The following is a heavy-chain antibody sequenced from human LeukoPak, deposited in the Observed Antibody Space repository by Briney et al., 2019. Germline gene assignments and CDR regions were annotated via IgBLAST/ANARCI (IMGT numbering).Heavy chain of an antibody. V-gene: IGHV3-30*04. CDR2: ISYDGSNK. D-gene: IGHD1-26*01. CDR1: GFTFSSYA. J-gene: IGHJ4*02. CDR3: AREDSGSYYLLDS. Sequence: GGSLRLSCAASGFTFSSYALHWVRQAPGKGLQWVTVISYDGSNKYYADSVKGRFTISRDNSKNTLYLQMHSLRAEDTAVYFCAREDSGSYYLLDSWGQGTLVTVSS.